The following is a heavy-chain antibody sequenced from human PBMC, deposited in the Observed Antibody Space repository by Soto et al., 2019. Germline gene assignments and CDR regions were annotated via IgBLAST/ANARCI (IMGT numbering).Heavy chain of an antibody. CDR3: AKTPGYSSGWTYYFDY. CDR2: ISGSGGST. V-gene: IGHV3-23*01. CDR1: GFTFSSYA. Sequence: PWWSLRLSCSASGFTFSSYAMSWFRQAPGKGLEWVSAISGSGGSTYYADSVKGRFTISRDNSKNTLYLQMNSLRAEDTAVYYCAKTPGYSSGWTYYFDYWGQGTLVTVSS. D-gene: IGHD6-19*01. J-gene: IGHJ4*02.